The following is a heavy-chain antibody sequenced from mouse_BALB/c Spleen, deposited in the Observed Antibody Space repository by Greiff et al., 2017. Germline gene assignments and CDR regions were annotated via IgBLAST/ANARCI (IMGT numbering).Heavy chain of an antibody. CDR2: ISYSGST. CDR3: ATSNWGGFYAMDY. D-gene: IGHD4-1*01. CDR1: GYSITSDYA. V-gene: IGHV3-2*02. J-gene: IGHJ4*01. Sequence: EVMLVESGPGLVKPSQSLSLTCTVTGYSITSDYAWNWIRQFPGNKLEWMGYISYSGSTSYNPSLKSRISITRDTSKNQFFLQLNSVTTEDTATYYCATSNWGGFYAMDYWGQGTSVTVSS.